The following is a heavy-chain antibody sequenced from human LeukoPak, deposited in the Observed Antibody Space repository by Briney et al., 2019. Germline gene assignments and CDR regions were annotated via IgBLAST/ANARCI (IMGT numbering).Heavy chain of an antibody. CDR1: GFSLRTRGMC. CDR2: IDWDDDK. Sequence: SGPTLVNPAQTLTLTCTFSGFSLRTRGMCVSWIRQPPGKALEWLSRIDWDDDKYYSTSLKTRLTISKDTSKNQVALTMTNMDPLDTATYYCARVLRGPRDSSGNYYYFDYWGQGTPVTVSS. V-gene: IGHV2-70*11. J-gene: IGHJ4*02. CDR3: ARVLRGPRDSSGNYYYFDY. D-gene: IGHD3-22*01.